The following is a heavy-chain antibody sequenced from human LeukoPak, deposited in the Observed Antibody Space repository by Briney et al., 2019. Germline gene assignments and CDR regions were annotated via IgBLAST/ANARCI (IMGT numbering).Heavy chain of an antibody. Sequence: ASVKVSCKASGYTFTGYYMHWVRQAPGQGLEWMGWINPNSGGTNYAQKFQGRVTMTRDTSISTAYMELSRLRSDDTAVYYCATIFGMVREVRFDPWGQGTLVTVSS. D-gene: IGHD3-10*01. V-gene: IGHV1-2*02. CDR1: GYTFTGYY. CDR3: ATIFGMVREVRFDP. J-gene: IGHJ5*02. CDR2: INPNSGGT.